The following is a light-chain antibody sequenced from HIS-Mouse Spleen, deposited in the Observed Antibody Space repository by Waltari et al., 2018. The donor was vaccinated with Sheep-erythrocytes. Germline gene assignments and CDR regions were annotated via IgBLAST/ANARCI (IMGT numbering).Light chain of an antibody. CDR2: DVS. Sequence: QSALTQPRSVSGSPGQSVTISCTGTSSDVGGYNYVSWYQQHPGKAPKLMSYDVSKRPSGFPDRFSGYKSGNTASLTISGLQAEDEADYYRCSYAGSYNHVFATGTKVTVL. CDR3: CSYAGSYNHV. J-gene: IGLJ1*01. CDR1: SSDVGGYNY. V-gene: IGLV2-11*01.